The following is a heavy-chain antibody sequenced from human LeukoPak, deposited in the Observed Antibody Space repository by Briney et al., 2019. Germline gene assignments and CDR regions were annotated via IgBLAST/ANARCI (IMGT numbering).Heavy chain of an antibody. CDR3: ARGLFQKRPNWFDP. CDR1: GYTFTSYA. CDR2: INTNTGNP. J-gene: IGHJ5*02. V-gene: IGHV7-4-1*02. D-gene: IGHD1-1*01. Sequence: GASVKVSCKASGYTFTSYAMNWVRQAPGQGLEWMGWINTNTGNPTYAQGFTGRFVFSLDTSVSTAYLQISSLKAEDTAVYYCARGLFQKRPNWFDPWGQGTLVTVSS.